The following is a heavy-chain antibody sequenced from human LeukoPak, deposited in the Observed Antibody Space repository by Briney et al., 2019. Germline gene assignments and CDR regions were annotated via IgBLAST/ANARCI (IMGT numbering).Heavy chain of an antibody. J-gene: IGHJ4*02. CDR1: GGSISSGSYY. Sequence: PSQTLSLTCTVSGGSISSGSYYWSWIRQPAGKGLEWIGRIYTSGSTNYNPSLQSRITISVDTSLNQFSLKLSSVTAADTAVYYCARALNWNYGYFDYWGQGTLVTVSS. V-gene: IGHV4-61*02. CDR2: IYTSGST. CDR3: ARALNWNYGYFDY. D-gene: IGHD1-7*01.